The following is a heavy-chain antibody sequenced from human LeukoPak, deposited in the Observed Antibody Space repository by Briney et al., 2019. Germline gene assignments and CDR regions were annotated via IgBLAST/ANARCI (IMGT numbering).Heavy chain of an antibody. CDR2: IWYDGSNK. V-gene: IGHV3-33*01. Sequence: GRSLRLSCAASGFTFSSYGMHWVRQAPGKGLEWVAVIWYDGSNKYYADSVKGRFTISRDNSKNTLYLQMNSLRAEDTAVYYCARDMQAKSGMDVWGQGTTVTVSS. D-gene: IGHD2-2*01. J-gene: IGHJ6*02. CDR3: ARDMQAKSGMDV. CDR1: GFTFSSYG.